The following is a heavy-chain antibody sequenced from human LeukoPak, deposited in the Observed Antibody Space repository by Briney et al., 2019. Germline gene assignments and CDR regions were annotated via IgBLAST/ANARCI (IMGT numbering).Heavy chain of an antibody. J-gene: IGHJ4*02. Sequence: PGGSLRLSCVASGFTFRNYAMHWVRQAPGKGLEWVAVTSYDGRNKYNADSVKGRFTISRDNSKNTLYLQMNSLRAEDTAVYYCAKGDNYYGSGMGDYWGQGTLVTVSS. D-gene: IGHD3-10*01. CDR3: AKGDNYYGSGMGDY. CDR2: TSYDGRNK. V-gene: IGHV3-30*04. CDR1: GFTFRNYA.